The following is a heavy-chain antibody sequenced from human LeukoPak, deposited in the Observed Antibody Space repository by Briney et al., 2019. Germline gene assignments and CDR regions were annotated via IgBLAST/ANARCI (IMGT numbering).Heavy chain of an antibody. CDR3: ARLHYGSGSSAYFDY. Sequence: GESLKISCRGSGYSFTSYWIGWVRQMPGKGLEWMGIIYPGDSDTRYSPSFQGQVTVSADKSISTAYLQWSSLKASDTAMYYCARLHYGSGSSAYFDYWGQGTLVTVSS. V-gene: IGHV5-51*01. D-gene: IGHD3-10*01. J-gene: IGHJ4*02. CDR1: GYSFTSYW. CDR2: IYPGDSDT.